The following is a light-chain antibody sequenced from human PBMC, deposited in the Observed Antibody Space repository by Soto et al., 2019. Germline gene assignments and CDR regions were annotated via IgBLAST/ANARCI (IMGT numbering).Light chain of an antibody. J-gene: IGKJ1*01. CDR1: QTVSSS. CDR3: QQYGSSPRT. Sequence: DIVLTQSPGTLSLSPGERATLSCRASQTVSSSLAWYQQKPGQAPRLLIFGASTRAASFPDRFSGSGSGTDFTLTISRLDPEDFAVYYCQQYGSSPRTFGQGTKVEIK. CDR2: GAS. V-gene: IGKV3-20*01.